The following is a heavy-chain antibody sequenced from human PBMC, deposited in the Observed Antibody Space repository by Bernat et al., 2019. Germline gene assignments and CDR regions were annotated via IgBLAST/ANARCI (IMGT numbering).Heavy chain of an antibody. CDR3: ARRAYDSSGYHYVWYFDL. V-gene: IGHV4-59*08. J-gene: IGHJ2*01. CDR1: GGSISSDY. Sequence: QVQLQESGPGLVKPSETLSLTCTVSGGSISSDYWNWIRQPPGKGLEWIGYIYYSGSTYYNPSLQSRVTISVDTSKNQFSLRLSSVTAADTAVYYCARRAYDSSGYHYVWYFDLWGRGTLVTVSS. CDR2: IYYSGST. D-gene: IGHD3-22*01.